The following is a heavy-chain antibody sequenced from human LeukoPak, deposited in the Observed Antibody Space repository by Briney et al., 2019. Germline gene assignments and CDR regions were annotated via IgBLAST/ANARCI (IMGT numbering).Heavy chain of an antibody. D-gene: IGHD6-13*01. V-gene: IGHV3-21*01. CDR3: ARRIAATGIYFDY. CDR2: ISSMSSYI. Sequence: PGGSLRLSCAASGFTFSSYSMNWVRQAPGKGLEWVSVISSMSSYIYYADSLKGRFTISRDNAKNSLYLQMNSLRAEDTAVYYCARRIAATGIYFDYWGQGTLVTVSS. CDR1: GFTFSSYS. J-gene: IGHJ4*02.